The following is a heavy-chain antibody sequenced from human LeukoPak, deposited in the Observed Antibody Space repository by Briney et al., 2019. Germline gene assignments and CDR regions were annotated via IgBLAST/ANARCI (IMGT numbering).Heavy chain of an antibody. V-gene: IGHV3-30*04. J-gene: IGHJ4*02. Sequence: PGRSLRLSCEASGFTFRSYAMHWVRQAPGKGLEWVAVVSYDGRIEYHADSVRGRFTISRDNSKNTLYLQMNSLRAEDTAVYYCARGRYYLEYWGQGTLVTVSS. CDR3: ARGRYYLEY. D-gene: IGHD3-10*01. CDR2: VSYDGRIE. CDR1: GFTFRSYA.